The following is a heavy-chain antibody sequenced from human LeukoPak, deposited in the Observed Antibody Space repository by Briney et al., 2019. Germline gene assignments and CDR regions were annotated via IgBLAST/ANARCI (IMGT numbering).Heavy chain of an antibody. D-gene: IGHD1-26*01. CDR3: ARDKIVGPTTLDY. Sequence: GGSLRLSCVASGFTFSGYWMSWVRQTPEKGLEWMANIKQDGYEKYYVDSVKGRFTISRDNAKNSLYLQMNSLRADDTAVYYCARDKIVGPTTLDYWGQGTLVTVSS. CDR1: GFTFSGYW. V-gene: IGHV3-7*01. J-gene: IGHJ4*02. CDR2: IKQDGYEK.